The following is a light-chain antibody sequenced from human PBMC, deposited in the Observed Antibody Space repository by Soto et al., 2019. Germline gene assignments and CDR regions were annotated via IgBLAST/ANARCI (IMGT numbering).Light chain of an antibody. CDR3: YSYAGDTTFFV. Sequence: QSALTQPASMSGSPGQSITISCTGTSSDVGSYYPVSWFQQHPGKAPKLIIYEVNKRPSGVSDRFSGSKSGNTASLTISGLQAAVEAEYYCYSYAGDTTFFVFGTGTKVTVL. V-gene: IGLV2-23*02. J-gene: IGLJ1*01. CDR2: EVN. CDR1: SSDVGSYYP.